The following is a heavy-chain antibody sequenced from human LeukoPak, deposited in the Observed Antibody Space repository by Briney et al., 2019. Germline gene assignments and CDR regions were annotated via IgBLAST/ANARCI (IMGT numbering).Heavy chain of an antibody. CDR1: GGSISSYY. CDR3: ARSGYQLLSGPFDY. D-gene: IGHD2-2*01. CDR2: IYYSGST. Sequence: SSETLSLTCTVSGGSISSYYWSWIRQPPGKGLEWIGYIYYSGSTNYNPSLKSRVTISVDTSKNQLSLKLSSVTAADTAVYYCARSGYQLLSGPFDYWGQGTLVTVSS. V-gene: IGHV4-59*01. J-gene: IGHJ4*02.